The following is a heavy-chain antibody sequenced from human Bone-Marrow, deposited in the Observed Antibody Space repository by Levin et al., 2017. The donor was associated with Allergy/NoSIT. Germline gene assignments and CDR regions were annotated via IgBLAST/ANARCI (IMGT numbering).Heavy chain of an antibody. J-gene: IGHJ4*02. CDR1: GYTFTSYY. Sequence: PAASVKVSCKASGYTFTSYYMHWVRQAPGQGLEWMGIINPSGGSTSYAQKFQGRVTMTRDTSTSTVYMGLSSLRSEDTAVYYCARDFQAGDYYGSGSPGYFDYWGQGTLVTVSS. V-gene: IGHV1-46*01. CDR2: INPSGGST. CDR3: ARDFQAGDYYGSGSPGYFDY. D-gene: IGHD3-10*01.